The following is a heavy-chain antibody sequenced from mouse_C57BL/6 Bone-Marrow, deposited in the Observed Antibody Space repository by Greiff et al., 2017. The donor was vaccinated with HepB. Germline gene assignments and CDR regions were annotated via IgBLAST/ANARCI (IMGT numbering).Heavy chain of an antibody. CDR1: GFTFSDYY. Sequence: EVQLVESGGGLVQPGGSLKLSCAASGFTFSDYYMYWVRQTPEKRLEWVAYISNGGGSTYYPDTVKGRFTISRDNAKNTLYLQMSRLKSEDTAMYYCARGDGTYSYYFDYWGQGTTLTVSS. D-gene: IGHD2-1*01. CDR2: ISNGGGST. CDR3: ARGDGTYSYYFDY. V-gene: IGHV5-12*01. J-gene: IGHJ2*01.